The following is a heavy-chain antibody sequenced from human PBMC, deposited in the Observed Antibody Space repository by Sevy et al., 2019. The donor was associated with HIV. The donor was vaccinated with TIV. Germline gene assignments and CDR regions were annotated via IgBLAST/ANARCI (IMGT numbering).Heavy chain of an antibody. CDR1: GFTFSSYA. V-gene: IGHV3-23*01. J-gene: IGHJ4*02. D-gene: IGHD3-3*01. Sequence: GGSLRLSCAASGFTFSSYAMSWVRQAPVKGLEWVSDTSGSGGSTYYADSVKGRFTISRDNSKNTLYLQMNSLRAEDTAVYYCAKESGVVITIDFDYWGQGTLVTVSS. CDR2: TSGSGGST. CDR3: AKESGVVITIDFDY.